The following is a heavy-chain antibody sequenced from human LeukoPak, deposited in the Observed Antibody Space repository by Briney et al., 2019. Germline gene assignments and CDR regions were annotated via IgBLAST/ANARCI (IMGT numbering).Heavy chain of an antibody. CDR1: GDSISSGDYY. V-gene: IGHV4-61*02. J-gene: IGHJ5*02. D-gene: IGHD4-17*01. CDR3: ARDPGDYPPGRFDP. CDR2: ISSSGST. Sequence: SETLSLTCTVSGDSISSGDYYWSWIRQPAGKGLEWIGRISSSGSTNYNPSLKSRVTISVDTSKNQFSLKLSSVTAADTAVYFCARDPGDYPPGRFDPWGQGALVTVSS.